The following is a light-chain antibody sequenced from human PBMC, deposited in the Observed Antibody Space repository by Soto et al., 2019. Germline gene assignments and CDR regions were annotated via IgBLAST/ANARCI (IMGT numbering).Light chain of an antibody. Sequence: QSVLTQPPSVSAAPGQKVTISCSGSSSNIGNNYVSWYQQLPGTAPKLLIYDNNKQPSGIPDRFSGSKSGTSATLGITGLQTGDEADYHCGTWDSSLSALFGGGTKLTVL. J-gene: IGLJ2*01. CDR1: SSNIGNNY. V-gene: IGLV1-51*01. CDR2: DNN. CDR3: GTWDSSLSAL.